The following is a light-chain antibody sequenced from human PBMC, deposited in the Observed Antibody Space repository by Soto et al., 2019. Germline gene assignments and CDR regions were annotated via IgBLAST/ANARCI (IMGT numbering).Light chain of an antibody. CDR1: RPNIGTNS. J-gene: IGLJ2*01. CDR2: SNS. CDR3: AAWDDSLNGVT. Sequence: QSVLTQPPSTSGTPGQRVTISCSGSRPNIGTNSVNWYQQVPGTAPKPLIHSNSQRPSGVPDRFSGSKSDTSASLAISGLQSEDEADYYCAAWDDSLNGVTFGGGTKLTVL. V-gene: IGLV1-44*01.